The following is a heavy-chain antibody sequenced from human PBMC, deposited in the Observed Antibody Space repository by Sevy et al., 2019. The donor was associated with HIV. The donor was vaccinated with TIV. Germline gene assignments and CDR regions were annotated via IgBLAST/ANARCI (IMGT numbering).Heavy chain of an antibody. V-gene: IGHV3-48*03. CDR3: TRDLPPSATTVAHFDY. CDR2: ISQSGSSV. J-gene: IGHJ4*02. Sequence: GGSLRLSCAASGFIFSSYEMNWVRQAPGKGLEWVSSISQSGSSVYYSDSVKGRFTISRDNAKNSLYLQMNSLGAGDRGVYYCTRDLPPSATTVAHFDYWGQGTLVTVSS. D-gene: IGHD4-17*01. CDR1: GFIFSSYE.